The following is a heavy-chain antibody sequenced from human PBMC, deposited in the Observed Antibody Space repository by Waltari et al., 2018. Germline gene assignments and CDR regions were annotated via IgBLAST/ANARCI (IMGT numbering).Heavy chain of an antibody. Sequence: QLQLQESGPGLVKPSETLSLTCTVSGCSTSSSSYYWGWVRQPPGKGPEWIGSIYYSGSTYYNPSLKSRVTISVDTSKNQFSLKLSSVTAADTAVYYCARQYSSLVLRVGYYFDYWGQGTLVTVSS. CDR2: IYYSGST. D-gene: IGHD6-19*01. CDR1: GCSTSSSSYY. J-gene: IGHJ4*02. CDR3: ARQYSSLVLRVGYYFDY. V-gene: IGHV4-39*07.